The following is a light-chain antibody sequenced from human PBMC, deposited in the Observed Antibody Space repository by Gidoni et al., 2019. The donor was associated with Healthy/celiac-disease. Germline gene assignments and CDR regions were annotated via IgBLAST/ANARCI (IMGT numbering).Light chain of an antibody. Sequence: QSALTQPASVSGFPGQSITISCTGTSSDVGGYNYVSWYQQHPGKAPKLMIYEVSNRPSGVSKRFSGSKSGNTASLTISGLQAEDEADYYCSSYTSSSTLVFGTGTKVTVL. V-gene: IGLV2-14*01. CDR2: EVS. CDR3: SSYTSSSTLV. J-gene: IGLJ1*01. CDR1: SSDVGGYNY.